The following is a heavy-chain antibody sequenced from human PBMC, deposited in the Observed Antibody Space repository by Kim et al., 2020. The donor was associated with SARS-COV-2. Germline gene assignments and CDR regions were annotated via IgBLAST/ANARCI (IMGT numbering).Heavy chain of an antibody. CDR1: GFTFTGHA. J-gene: IGHJ4*02. D-gene: IGHD2-21*01. Sequence: GGSLRLSCRTSGFTFTGHAMSWVRQAPGKGLEWVSSIDGSDGTTYYVDSVKGRFTISRDDSKNTLYLQMSAFRGDDTAVYYCMKGGWGWIWDHWGQGTLVTVSS. CDR2: IDGSDGTT. V-gene: IGHV3-23*01. CDR3: MKGGWGWIWDH.